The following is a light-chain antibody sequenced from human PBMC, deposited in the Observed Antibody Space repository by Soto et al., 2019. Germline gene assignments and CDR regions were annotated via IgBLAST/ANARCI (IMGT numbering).Light chain of an antibody. J-gene: IGKJ1*01. CDR1: QSISSW. CDR2: DAS. Sequence: DIQMTQSPCTLSASVGDRATITCRASQSISSWLAWYQQKQWKAPKLLIYDASSLESGVPSRFSGSGSGTEFTLTISRLKPDDFATYYCQQYNSYPKTFGQGTKVDIK. V-gene: IGKV1-5*01. CDR3: QQYNSYPKT.